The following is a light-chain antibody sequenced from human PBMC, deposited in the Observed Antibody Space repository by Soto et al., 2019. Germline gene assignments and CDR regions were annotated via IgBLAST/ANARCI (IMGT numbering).Light chain of an antibody. CDR1: QSISNW. V-gene: IGKV1-5*03. Sequence: DIPMTQSPSTLSASVGDRVTITCRASQSISNWLAWYQQKPGKAPNLLLYTASSLVRGVPSTFSGSGSGTEFTLTISSLQPDDFATYYCQQYASYPYTFGQGTKLEIK. CDR2: TAS. CDR3: QQYASYPYT. J-gene: IGKJ2*01.